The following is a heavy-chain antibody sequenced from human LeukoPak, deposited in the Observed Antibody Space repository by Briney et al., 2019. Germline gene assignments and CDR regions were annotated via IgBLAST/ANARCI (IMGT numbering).Heavy chain of an antibody. Sequence: PGGSLRLSCAVSGFIFSSYGMHWVRQAPGKGLEWVAVISYDGSNKYYADSVKGRFTISRDNANNTLYLQMNSLRAEDTAVYYCARIPGGSGTQYDYWGQGTLVTVSS. CDR3: ARIPGGSGTQYDY. D-gene: IGHD3-10*01. CDR1: GFIFSSYG. J-gene: IGHJ4*02. CDR2: ISYDGSNK. V-gene: IGHV3-30*03.